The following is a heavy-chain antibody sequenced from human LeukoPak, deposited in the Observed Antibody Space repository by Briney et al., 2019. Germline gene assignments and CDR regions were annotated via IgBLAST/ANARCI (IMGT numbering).Heavy chain of an antibody. Sequence: SETLSLTCAVYGGSFSGYHWRGIRHPPGKGLEWIGEINHSGSTKYNPSLKSRVTISVDTSKNQFSLKLSSVTAADTAVYYCERARRSSTSRYYQHWGQGTLVTVSS. CDR1: GGSFSGYH. CDR2: INHSGST. V-gene: IGHV4-34*01. J-gene: IGHJ1*01. D-gene: IGHD2-2*01. CDR3: ERARRSSTSRYYQH.